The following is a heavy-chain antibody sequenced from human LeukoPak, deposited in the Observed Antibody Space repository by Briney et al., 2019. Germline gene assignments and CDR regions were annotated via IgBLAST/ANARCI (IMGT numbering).Heavy chain of an antibody. J-gene: IGHJ4*02. V-gene: IGHV3-30*02. CDR2: IWYDGSNK. D-gene: IGHD6-19*01. CDR3: ATDRPGGGWSFDY. Sequence: PGGSLRLSCGASGFIFSTYAMHWVRQAPGKGLEWVTFIWYDGSNKYYADSVKGRFIISRDNSKNTLYLQVNSLRPEDTAVYYCATDRPGGGWSFDYWGQGTLVIVSS. CDR1: GFIFSTYA.